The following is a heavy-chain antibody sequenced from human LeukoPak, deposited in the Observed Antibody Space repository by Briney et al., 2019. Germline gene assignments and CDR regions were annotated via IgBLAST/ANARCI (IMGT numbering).Heavy chain of an antibody. J-gene: IGHJ3*02. CDR2: TYYRSKWYN. CDR1: GDSVSSNSAA. V-gene: IGHV6-1*01. D-gene: IGHD5-12*01. CDR3: AGMGLEMATIGHAFDI. Sequence: PSQTLSLTCAISGDSVSSNSAAWNWIRQSPSRGLEWLGRTYYRSKWYNDYAVSVKSRITINPDTSKNQFSLKLSSVTAADTAVYYCAGMGLEMATIGHAFDIWGQGTMVTVSS.